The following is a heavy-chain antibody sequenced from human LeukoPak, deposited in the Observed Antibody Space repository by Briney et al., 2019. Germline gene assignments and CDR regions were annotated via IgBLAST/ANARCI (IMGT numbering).Heavy chain of an antibody. D-gene: IGHD5-18*01. CDR2: ISPNGQTI. Sequence: GGSLRLSCAASGFTFSDFYMTWVRQAPGMGLEWVAYISPNGQTIYYAASLQGRFTISRDNAKSSLFLQMNNLGVEDTAVYYCAKAFTALVFFEYWGQGALVTVSS. CDR3: AKAFTALVFFEY. J-gene: IGHJ4*02. V-gene: IGHV3-11*01. CDR1: GFTFSDFY.